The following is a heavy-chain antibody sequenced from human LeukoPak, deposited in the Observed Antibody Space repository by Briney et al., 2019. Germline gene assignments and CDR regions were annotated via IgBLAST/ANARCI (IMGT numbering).Heavy chain of an antibody. CDR2: LYSDGTT. CDR3: ARVRGYCSTSTCQYYYYYLDV. CDR1: GFTVSSNY. Sequence: GGSLRLSCAVSGFTVSSNYISWVRQAPGKGLEWVSILYSDGTTCYADSVKGRFTISRDNSKNILYLQMNSLRAEDTAVYYCARVRGYCSTSTCQYYYYYLDVWGNGTTVTVSS. D-gene: IGHD2-2*01. V-gene: IGHV3-66*02. J-gene: IGHJ6*03.